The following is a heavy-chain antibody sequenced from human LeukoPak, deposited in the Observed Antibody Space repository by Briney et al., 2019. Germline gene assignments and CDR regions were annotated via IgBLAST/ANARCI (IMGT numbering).Heavy chain of an antibody. CDR2: ISSSSSTI. V-gene: IGHV3-48*01. Sequence: PGGSLRLSCAASGFTFSSYSMNWVRRAPGKGLEWVSYISSSSSTIYYADSVKGRFTISRDNAKNSLYLQMNSLRAEDTAVYYCNPIPDIVATDLNWFDPWGQGTLVTVSS. CDR3: NPIPDIVATDLNWFDP. J-gene: IGHJ5*02. CDR1: GFTFSSYS. D-gene: IGHD5-12*01.